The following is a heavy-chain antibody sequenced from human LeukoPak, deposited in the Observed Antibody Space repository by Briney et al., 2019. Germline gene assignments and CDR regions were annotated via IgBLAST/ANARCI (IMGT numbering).Heavy chain of an antibody. V-gene: IGHV4-34*01. Sequence: SETLSLTCAVYGGSFSGYYWSWIRQPPGKGLEWIGEINHSGSTNYNPSLKSRVTISVDTSKNQFSLKLSSVTAADTAVYYCARKGWAARTFDYWGQGTLVTVSS. CDR3: ARKGWAARTFDY. D-gene: IGHD6-6*01. CDR2: INHSGST. J-gene: IGHJ4*02. CDR1: GGSFSGYY.